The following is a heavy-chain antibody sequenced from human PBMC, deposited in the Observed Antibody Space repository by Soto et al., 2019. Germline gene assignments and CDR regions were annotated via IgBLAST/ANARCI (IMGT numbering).Heavy chain of an antibody. D-gene: IGHD1-1*01. J-gene: IGHJ4*02. CDR1: GYSISSTYW. CDR2: IYPTTGRA. Sequence: QVQLQESGPGLVKPSGTLSLTCDVSGYSISSTYWWGWVRQSPLEGLEWIGEIYPTTGRANYNPSLRSRVTISADSSKNQFSLNLRSVTAADTAVYYCARHVGVTGTRGFDYWGQGIPVSVSS. V-gene: IGHV4-4*02. CDR3: ARHVGVTGTRGFDY.